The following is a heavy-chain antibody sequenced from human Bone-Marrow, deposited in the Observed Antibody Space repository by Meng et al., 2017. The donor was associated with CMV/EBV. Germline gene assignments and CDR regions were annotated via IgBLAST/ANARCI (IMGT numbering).Heavy chain of an antibody. CDR2: FDPEDGET. CDR3: ARDLGVHTIFGVVITPYYYYGMDV. V-gene: IGHV1-24*01. Sequence: ASVKVSCKVSGYTLTELSMHWVRQAPGKGLEWMGGFDPEDGETIYAQKFQGRVTMTEDTSTDTAYMELSRLRSDDTAVYYCARDLGVHTIFGVVITPYYYYGMDVWGQGTTVTVSS. D-gene: IGHD3-3*01. CDR1: GYTLTELS. J-gene: IGHJ6*02.